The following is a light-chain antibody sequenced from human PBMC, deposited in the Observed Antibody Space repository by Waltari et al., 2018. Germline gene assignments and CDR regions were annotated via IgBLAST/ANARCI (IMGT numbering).Light chain of an antibody. CDR1: SIRSYS. CDR3: LSRDISSTRF. J-gene: IGLJ2*01. Sequence: SSELTQDPTVSVALGQTVRTTCQRDSIRSYSASWYQQRPGQAPVLVFYGQDNRPSGIPDRFSGSTSGDTATLTITGTQAEDEADYYCLSRDISSTRFFGGGTRLTV. V-gene: IGLV3-19*01. CDR2: GQD.